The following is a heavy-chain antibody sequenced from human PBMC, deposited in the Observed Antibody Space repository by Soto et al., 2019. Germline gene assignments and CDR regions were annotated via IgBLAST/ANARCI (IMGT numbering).Heavy chain of an antibody. CDR3: AKQYYDFWSGNYYYYGMDV. CDR1: GFTFSSYG. J-gene: IGHJ6*02. V-gene: IGHV3-30*18. D-gene: IGHD3-3*01. CDR2: ISYDGSNK. Sequence: GGSLRLSCAASGFTFSSYGMHWVRQAPGKGLEWVAVISYDGSNKYYADSVKGRFTISRDNSKNTLYLQMNSLRAEDTAVYYCAKQYYDFWSGNYYYYGMDVWGQGTTVTVSS.